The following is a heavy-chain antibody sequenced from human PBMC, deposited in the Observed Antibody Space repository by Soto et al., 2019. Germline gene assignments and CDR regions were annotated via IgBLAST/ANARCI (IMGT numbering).Heavy chain of an antibody. V-gene: IGHV3-23*01. D-gene: IGHD6-13*01. Sequence: EVQLLESGGGLVQPGGSLRLSCAASGFIFSNYDMSWVRQAPGKGLEWVSSISRSGGTTYYTDSVKGLFTISRDNAKNTLYLQMTSLRAEDTAVYYCAKGPSWFSDSGGQGTLVTVSS. CDR3: AKGPSWFSDS. J-gene: IGHJ4*02. CDR2: ISRSGGTT. CDR1: GFIFSNYD.